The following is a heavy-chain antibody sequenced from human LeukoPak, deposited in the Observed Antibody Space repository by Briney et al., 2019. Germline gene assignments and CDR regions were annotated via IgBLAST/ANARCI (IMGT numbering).Heavy chain of an antibody. V-gene: IGHV3-7*03. CDR3: ARGVDDIAVAGHFDY. CDR1: RFTFSSYW. J-gene: IGHJ4*02. Sequence: GGSLRLSCAASRFTFSSYWMSWVRQAPGEGLEWVANIKQDGSEIYYVDSVKGRVTISRDNAKFSLYLQMNSLRAEDTAVYYCARGVDDIAVAGHFDYWGQGTLVTVSS. D-gene: IGHD6-19*01. CDR2: IKQDGSEI.